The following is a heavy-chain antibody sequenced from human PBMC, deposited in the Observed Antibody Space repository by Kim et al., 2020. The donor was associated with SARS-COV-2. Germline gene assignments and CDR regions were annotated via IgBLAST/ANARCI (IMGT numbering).Heavy chain of an antibody. CDR3: ARAEKVEMATMVQYYGMDV. V-gene: IGHV1-69*13. CDR2: IIPIFGTA. J-gene: IGHJ6*02. Sequence: SVKVSCKASGGTFSSYAISWVRQAPGQGLEWMGGIIPIFGTANYAQKFQGRVTITADESTSTAYMELSSLRSEDTAVYYCARAEKVEMATMVQYYGMDVWGQGTTVTVSS. CDR1: GGTFSSYA. D-gene: IGHD2-8*01.